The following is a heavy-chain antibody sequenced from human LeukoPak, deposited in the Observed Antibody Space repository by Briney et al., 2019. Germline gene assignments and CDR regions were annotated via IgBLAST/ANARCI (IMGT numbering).Heavy chain of an antibody. V-gene: IGHV4-61*02. J-gene: IGHJ4*02. D-gene: IGHD5-12*01. Sequence: PSETLSLTCTVSGGSISSGSYYWSWIRQPAGKGLEWIGRIYTSGSTNYNPSLKSRVTISVDTSKNQFSLKLSSVTAADTAVYYCARGGGYVELYYFDYWGQGTLVTVSS. CDR3: ARGGGYVELYYFDY. CDR2: IYTSGST. CDR1: GGSISSGSYY.